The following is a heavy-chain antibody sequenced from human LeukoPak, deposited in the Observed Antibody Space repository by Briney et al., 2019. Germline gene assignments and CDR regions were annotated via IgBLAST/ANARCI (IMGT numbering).Heavy chain of an antibody. J-gene: IGHJ4*02. V-gene: IGHV1-24*01. CDR2: SDPEDGER. CDR3: VTGFTTMAVDYFDY. CDR1: GKTLSDLS. Sequence: ASGKVSCKVSGKTLSDLSIHWLRQPPGKGLEWLGGSDPEDGERIYAQMFQGRVTMTEDTSIDTAYMELSSLRSEDTAAYYCVTGFTTMAVDYFDYWGQGTLVTVSP. D-gene: IGHD5-18*01.